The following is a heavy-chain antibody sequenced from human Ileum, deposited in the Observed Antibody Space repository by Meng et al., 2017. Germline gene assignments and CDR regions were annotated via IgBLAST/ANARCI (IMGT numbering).Heavy chain of an antibody. J-gene: IGHJ4*02. Sequence: GSLRLSCTVSGGAMGTYYWSWIPPPAGKGREWIGRVYTSGSTNANHALKSRVTMSVDTSKNQFSLKVRSVTAADTAVYFCARGIRFGSGDYYVFDYWGQGMLVTVSS. CDR2: VYTSGST. V-gene: IGHV4-4*07. CDR1: GGAMGTYY. D-gene: IGHD4-17*01. CDR3: ARGIRFGSGDYYVFDY.